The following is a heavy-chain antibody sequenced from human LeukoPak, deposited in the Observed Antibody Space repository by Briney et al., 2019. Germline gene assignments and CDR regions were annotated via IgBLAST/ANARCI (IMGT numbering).Heavy chain of an antibody. CDR1: GCLFTRRG. V-gene: IGHV1-18*01. CDR2: VSAYNGKT. Sequence: VKVSCKACGCLFTRRGIIWVRLAPGQGLEWMGWVSAYNGKTKYEQYVQGRVTVTIDTSTSTAYMELRSLRSDDTAVYFCARYLPGAAGEGTTRGMDVWGQGTTVTVSS. J-gene: IGHJ6*02. D-gene: IGHD3-10*01. CDR3: ARYLPGAAGEGTTRGMDV.